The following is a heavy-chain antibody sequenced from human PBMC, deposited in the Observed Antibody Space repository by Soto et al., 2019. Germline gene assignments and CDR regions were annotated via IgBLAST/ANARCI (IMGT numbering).Heavy chain of an antibody. CDR2: ISGSGFVA. D-gene: IGHD2-2*01. J-gene: IGHJ6*03. CDR3: VKGSVPSAIRNVDYMDV. CDR1: GFIFGNYA. V-gene: IGHV3-23*01. Sequence: EVQLLESGGGLVQPGGSLRLSCAASGFIFGNYALSWVRQAPGTGLEWVAAISGSGFVAYYADSVNGRLSISRDNSNSTLFLQLYTLRSGDTATYYCVKGSVPSAIRNVDYMDVWGKGTTVTVSS.